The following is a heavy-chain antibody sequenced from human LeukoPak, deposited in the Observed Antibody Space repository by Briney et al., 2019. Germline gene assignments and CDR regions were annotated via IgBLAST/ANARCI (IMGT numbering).Heavy chain of an antibody. CDR1: GFTFSSYA. CDR2: ISGSDGST. D-gene: IGHD2-8*01. J-gene: IGHJ5*02. Sequence: GGSLRLSCAASGFTFSSYAMSWVRQAPGKGLEWASTISGSDGSTYYADSVKGRFIISRDNSKNTLYLQMNSLRAEDTAVYYCARDNGEWRLNWFDHWGQGTLVTVSS. CDR3: ARDNGEWRLNWFDH. V-gene: IGHV3-23*01.